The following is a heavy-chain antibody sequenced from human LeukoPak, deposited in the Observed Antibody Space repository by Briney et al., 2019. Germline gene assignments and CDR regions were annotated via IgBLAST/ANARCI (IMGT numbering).Heavy chain of an antibody. D-gene: IGHD3-16*01. J-gene: IGHJ2*01. CDR2: ISYDGSNK. Sequence: PGRALRLSCAASGFTFSSYGMHWVRQAPGKGLEWVAVISYDGSNKYYADSVKGRFTISRDNSKNTLYLQMNGLRAEDTAVYYCATLAKGVNFDLWGRGTLVTVSS. V-gene: IGHV3-30*03. CDR1: GFTFSSYG. CDR3: ATLAKGVNFDL.